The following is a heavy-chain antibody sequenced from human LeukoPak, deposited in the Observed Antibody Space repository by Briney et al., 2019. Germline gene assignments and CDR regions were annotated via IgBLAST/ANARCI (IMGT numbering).Heavy chain of an antibody. V-gene: IGHV3-9*01. D-gene: IGHD3-9*01. CDR3: AKDRALRYFDWLLHN. CDR2: ISWNSGSI. J-gene: IGHJ4*02. Sequence: GRSLRLSCAASGFTFDDYAMHWVRQAPGKGLEWVSGISWNSGSIGYADSVKGRFTISRDNAKNSLYLQMNSLRAEDTALYYCAKDRALRYFDWLLHNWGQGTWSPSPQ. CDR1: GFTFDDYA.